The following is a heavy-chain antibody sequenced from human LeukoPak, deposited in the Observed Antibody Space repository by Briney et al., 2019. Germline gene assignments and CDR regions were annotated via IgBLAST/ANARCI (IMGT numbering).Heavy chain of an antibody. J-gene: IGHJ4*02. Sequence: GGSLRLSCAASEFTFSSYTMNWVRQAPGKGLEWVSSISSGSNLIYYADSVKGRFTIPRDNAKNSLYLQMNSLRAEDTAVYYCLLATINSGLFHYWGQGTLVTVSS. CDR1: EFTFSSYT. D-gene: IGHD5-24*01. CDR2: ISSGSNLI. CDR3: LLATINSGLFHY. V-gene: IGHV3-21*04.